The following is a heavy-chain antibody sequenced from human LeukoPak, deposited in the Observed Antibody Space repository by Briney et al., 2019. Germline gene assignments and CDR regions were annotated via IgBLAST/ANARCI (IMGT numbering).Heavy chain of an antibody. CDR2: IYYSGRT. CDR3: ARNGGRWTFDY. Sequence: SGTLSLTCTVSGVSISRYYWSWIRQPPGKGVEWIGYIYYSGRTNYNPSLKTRVSISVDTSKNQFSLKLNSVTAADTALYYCARNGGRWTFDYWGQGALVTVSS. CDR1: GVSISRYY. V-gene: IGHV4-59*08. J-gene: IGHJ4*02. D-gene: IGHD3-16*01.